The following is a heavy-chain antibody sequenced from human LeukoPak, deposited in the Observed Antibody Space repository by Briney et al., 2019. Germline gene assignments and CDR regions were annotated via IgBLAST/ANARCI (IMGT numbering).Heavy chain of an antibody. J-gene: IGHJ4*02. D-gene: IGHD1-26*01. Sequence: GGSVKVSCKASGGTFSSYAISWVRQAPRQGLEWMGGIIPIFGTANYAQKFQGRVTITTDESTSTAYMELSSLRSEDTAVYYCATVERDAPHAYFDYWGQGTLVTVSS. V-gene: IGHV1-69*05. CDR1: GGTFSSYA. CDR3: ATVERDAPHAYFDY. CDR2: IIPIFGTA.